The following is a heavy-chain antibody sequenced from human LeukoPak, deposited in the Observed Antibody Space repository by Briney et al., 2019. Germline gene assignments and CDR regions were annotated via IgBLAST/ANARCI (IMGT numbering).Heavy chain of an antibody. D-gene: IGHD3-16*01. CDR3: AREFTFGGVIGY. Sequence: SETLSLTCAVYGGSFSGDFWSWIRQSPGKGLEWIGEINHGGSTTYNPSLQSRVTMSVDTSTNQISLKMTSVTAADTAMYYCAREFTFGGVIGYWGQGTLVTVSS. CDR1: GGSFSGDF. V-gene: IGHV4-34*01. CDR2: INHGGST. J-gene: IGHJ4*02.